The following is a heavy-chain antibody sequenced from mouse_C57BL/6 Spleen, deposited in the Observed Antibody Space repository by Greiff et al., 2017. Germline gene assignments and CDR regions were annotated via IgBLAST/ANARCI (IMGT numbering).Heavy chain of an antibody. V-gene: IGHV14-3*01. CDR3: AREGGAGYDVGCAD. D-gene: IGHD2-2*01. CDR1: GFNIKNTY. J-gene: IGHJ3*01. CDR2: IDPANGNT. Sequence: EVMLVESVAELVRPGASVKLSCKASGFNIKNTYMHWVKQRPEQGLEWIGRIDPANGNTKYAPKFQGKATITADTSSNTAYLQLSSLTSEDTAIYYCAREGGAGYDVGCADWGQGTLVTVSA.